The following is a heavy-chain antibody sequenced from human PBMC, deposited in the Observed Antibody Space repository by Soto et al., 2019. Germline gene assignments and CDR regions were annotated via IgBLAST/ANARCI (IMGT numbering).Heavy chain of an antibody. CDR1: GFTFSAYA. V-gene: IGHV3-23*01. J-gene: IGHJ4*02. CDR2: ISGPTGST. D-gene: IGHD6-19*01. Sequence: EVQLLESGGGLVQPGGSLRLSCAASGFTFSAYAMNWVRQAPGKGLQWVSTISGPTGSTYYADSVKGRFTISTDSSKNTLFLQMNSLRAEDTAVYYCAKGQWLVADFIDFWGQGTLVSVSS. CDR3: AKGQWLVADFIDF.